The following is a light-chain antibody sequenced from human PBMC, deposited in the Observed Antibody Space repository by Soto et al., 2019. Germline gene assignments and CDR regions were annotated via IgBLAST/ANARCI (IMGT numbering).Light chain of an antibody. CDR1: SSDVGSYNY. CDR3: SSYTSGSTYV. J-gene: IGLJ1*01. V-gene: IGLV2-14*01. CDR2: EVS. Sequence: QSALTQPASVSGSPGQSITISCTGTSSDVGSYNYVSWYQQHPGKAPKLMIYEVSNRPSEISNRFSGSKSGNTASLTISGLQAEDDADYYCSSYTSGSTYVFGTGTKLTVL.